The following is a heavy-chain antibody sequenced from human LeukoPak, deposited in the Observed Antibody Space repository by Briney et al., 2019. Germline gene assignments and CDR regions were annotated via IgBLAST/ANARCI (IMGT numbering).Heavy chain of an antibody. J-gene: IGHJ6*03. Sequence: SETLSLTCTVSGGSISSSSYYWGWIRQPPGKGLEWIGSIYYSGSTYYNPSLKSRVTISVDTSKNQFSLKLSSVTAADTAVYYCARTENYYYCYMDVWGKGTTVTVSS. D-gene: IGHD2-21*02. V-gene: IGHV4-39*01. CDR1: GGSISSSSYY. CDR3: ARTENYYYCYMDV. CDR2: IYYSGST.